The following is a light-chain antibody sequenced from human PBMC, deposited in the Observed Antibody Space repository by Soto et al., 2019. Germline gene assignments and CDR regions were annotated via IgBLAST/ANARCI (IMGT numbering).Light chain of an antibody. CDR2: GAS. V-gene: IGKV3-20*01. CDR1: QSVSSSY. CDR3: QQYGSSPRT. Sequence: NVLTQSPGTLSLSPGERATLSCRASQSVSSSYLAWYQQKPGQAPRLLIYGASSRATGIPDRFSGSGSGTDFTLTISRLEPEDSAVYYCQQYGSSPRTFGQGTKVAIK. J-gene: IGKJ1*01.